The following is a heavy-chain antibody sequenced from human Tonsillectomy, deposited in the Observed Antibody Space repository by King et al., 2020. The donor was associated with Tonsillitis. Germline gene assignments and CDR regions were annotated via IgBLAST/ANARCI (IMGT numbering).Heavy chain of an antibody. CDR2: IRYDGSNK. J-gene: IGHJ5*02. Sequence: VQLVESGGGVVQPGGSLRLSCAASGFTFSSYGMHWVRQAPGKGLEWVAFIRYDGSNKYYADSVKGRFTISRDNSKNTLYLQMDSLRAEDTAVYYCAKVAPLFVLGNWFDPWGQGTLVTVSS. CDR1: GFTFSSYG. D-gene: IGHD4/OR15-4a*01. V-gene: IGHV3-30*02. CDR3: AKVAPLFVLGNWFDP.